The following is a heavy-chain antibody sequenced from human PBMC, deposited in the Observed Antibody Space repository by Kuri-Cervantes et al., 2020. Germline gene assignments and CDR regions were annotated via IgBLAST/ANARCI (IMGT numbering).Heavy chain of an antibody. CDR2: ISDNGGST. J-gene: IGHJ4*02. V-gene: IGHV3-23*01. CDR1: GFTVSSNY. D-gene: IGHD6-19*01. Sequence: GGSLRLSCAASGFTVSSNYMSWVRQTPGKGLEWVSAISDNGGSTYWADSLKGRFTISRDNSKNTLYLQMNSLRAEDTAVYYCAKAFAGAVGWFAYWGQGTLVTVSS. CDR3: AKAFAGAVGWFAY.